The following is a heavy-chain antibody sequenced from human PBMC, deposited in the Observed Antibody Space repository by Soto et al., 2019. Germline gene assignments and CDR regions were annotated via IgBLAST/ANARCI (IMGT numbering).Heavy chain of an antibody. V-gene: IGHV3-30-3*01. CDR1: GFTFSSYA. D-gene: IGHD5-12*01. CDR2: ISYDGSNK. CDR3: ARAVKDIVATKYYFDY. Sequence: GGSLILSCAASGFTFSSYAMHWVRQAPGKGLEWVAVISYDGSNKYYADSVKGRFTISRDNSKNTLYLQMNSLRAEDTAVYYCARAVKDIVATKYYFDYWGQGTLVNVS. J-gene: IGHJ4*02.